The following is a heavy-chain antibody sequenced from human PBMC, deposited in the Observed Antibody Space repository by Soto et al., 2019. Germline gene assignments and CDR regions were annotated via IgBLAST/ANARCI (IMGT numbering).Heavy chain of an antibody. Sequence: QVQLQESGPGLVKPSQTLSLTCTVSGGSISSGGYYWSWIRQHPGKGLESIVYTYYSRSTYYNPTLKCRFTISVDTSKHQFSLSLSSVTAAYTPVYYCARSVAPCGQGTLVTGSS. J-gene: IGHJ5*02. CDR3: ARSVAP. CDR1: GGSISSGGYY. V-gene: IGHV4-31*03. CDR2: TYYSRST.